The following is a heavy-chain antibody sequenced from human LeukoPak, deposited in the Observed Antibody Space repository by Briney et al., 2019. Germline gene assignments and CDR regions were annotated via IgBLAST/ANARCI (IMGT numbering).Heavy chain of an antibody. D-gene: IGHD4-17*01. J-gene: IGHJ4*02. V-gene: IGHV1-46*02. CDR1: GYTFNSYY. Sequence: GASVKVSCKASGYTFNSYYMHWVRQAPGQGLEWMGIINPRGGSPSYAQKFQGRVTMTRDMSTSTVYMELSSLISEDTAVYYCARDSDYGDYATGDYWGQGTLVIVSS. CDR3: ARDSDYGDYATGDY. CDR2: INPRGGSP.